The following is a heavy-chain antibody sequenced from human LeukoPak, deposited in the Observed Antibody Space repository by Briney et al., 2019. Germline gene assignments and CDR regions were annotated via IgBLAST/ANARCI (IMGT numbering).Heavy chain of an antibody. V-gene: IGHV3-30*03. D-gene: IGHD3-10*01. CDR2: ISYDGSNK. Sequence: GGSLRLSCAASGFTFSSYGMPWVRQAPGKGLEWVAVISYDGSNKYYADSVKGRFTISRDNSKNTLYLQMNSLRAEDTAVYYCARDRGLLWFGELLSPYGMDVWGQGTTVTVSS. CDR3: ARDRGLLWFGELLSPYGMDV. J-gene: IGHJ6*02. CDR1: GFTFSSYG.